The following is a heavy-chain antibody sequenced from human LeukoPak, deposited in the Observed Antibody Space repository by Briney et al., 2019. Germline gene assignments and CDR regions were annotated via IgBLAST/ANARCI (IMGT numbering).Heavy chain of an antibody. J-gene: IGHJ2*01. CDR1: GFTFSSHW. CDR3: ARRYFDL. Sequence: GGSLRLSCAASGFTFSSHWMSWGRQAPGKGLEWVANIKQDGSEKYYVDSVKGRFTISRDNAKNSLYLQMSSLRAEDTAVYYCARRYFDLWGRGTLVTVSS. V-gene: IGHV3-7*01. CDR2: IKQDGSEK.